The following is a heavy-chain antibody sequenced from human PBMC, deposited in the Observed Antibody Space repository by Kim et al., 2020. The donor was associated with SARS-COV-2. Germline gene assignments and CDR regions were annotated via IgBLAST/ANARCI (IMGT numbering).Heavy chain of an antibody. Sequence: GGSLRLSCAASGFTFSSYAMHWVRQAPGKGLEWVAVISYDGSNKYYADSVKGRFTISRDNSKNTLYLQMNSLRAEDTAVYYCASLDSGYDLQPFDYWGQG. J-gene: IGHJ4*02. D-gene: IGHD5-12*01. CDR2: ISYDGSNK. CDR3: ASLDSGYDLQPFDY. CDR1: GFTFSSYA. V-gene: IGHV3-30*04.